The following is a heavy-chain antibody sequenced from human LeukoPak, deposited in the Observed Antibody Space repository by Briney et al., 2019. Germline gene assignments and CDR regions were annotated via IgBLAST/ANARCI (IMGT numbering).Heavy chain of an antibody. Sequence: GGSLRLSCAASGFTFSSYGMHWVRQAPGKGLVWVSRINSDGTSTMYADSVKGRFTISRDNAKNMLYMQMNSLRDEDTAVYYCARRVDATRWFDPWGQGTLVTVSS. V-gene: IGHV3-74*03. CDR1: GFTFSSYG. CDR2: INSDGTST. D-gene: IGHD2-15*01. J-gene: IGHJ5*02. CDR3: ARRVDATRWFDP.